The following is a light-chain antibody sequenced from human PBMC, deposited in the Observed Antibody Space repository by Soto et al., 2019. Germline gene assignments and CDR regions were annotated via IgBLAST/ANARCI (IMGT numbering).Light chain of an antibody. V-gene: IGKV1-9*01. Sequence: DIQLTQSPSFLSASVGDRVTITCRASQDRTGYLAWYQQEPGKAPKLLNSATSTVQRGVPSRFSGTGSGTEMTLTISSLQPEDFATYYCQQFKSYPPTFGGGTKVDIK. CDR1: QDRTGY. J-gene: IGKJ4*01. CDR2: ATS. CDR3: QQFKSYPPT.